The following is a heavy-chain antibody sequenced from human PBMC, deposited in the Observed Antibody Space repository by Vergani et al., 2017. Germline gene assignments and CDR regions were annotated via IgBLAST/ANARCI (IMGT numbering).Heavy chain of an antibody. Sequence: QVQLVQSGAEVKKPGASGKVSCKAPGYTFLSYGTSWVRQAPGQGLKWMGWISVYNGVINYAQNFQGRVTMTTDISTNTAYMELRSLRSDDTAVYYCARDLSYYYGSGSTKPFDYWGQGTLVIVSS. CDR1: GYTFLSYG. J-gene: IGHJ4*02. V-gene: IGHV1-18*01. CDR3: ARDLSYYYGSGSTKPFDY. CDR2: ISVYNGVI. D-gene: IGHD3-10*01.